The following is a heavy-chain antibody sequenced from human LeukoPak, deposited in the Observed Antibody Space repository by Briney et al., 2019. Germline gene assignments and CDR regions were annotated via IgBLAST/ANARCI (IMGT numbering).Heavy chain of an antibody. Sequence: GGSLRLSCAASGFTFSSYAMHWVRQAPGKGLEWVAVISYDGSNKYYADSVKGRFTISRDNSKNTLYLQMNSLRAEDTAVYYCARDGGEQLVGPFDYWGQGTLVTVSS. CDR2: ISYDGSNK. CDR3: ARDGGEQLVGPFDY. V-gene: IGHV3-30-3*01. CDR1: GFTFSSYA. D-gene: IGHD6-6*01. J-gene: IGHJ4*02.